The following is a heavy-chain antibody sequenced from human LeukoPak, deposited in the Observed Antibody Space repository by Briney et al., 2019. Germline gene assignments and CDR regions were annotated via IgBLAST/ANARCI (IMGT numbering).Heavy chain of an antibody. Sequence: GGSLRLSCVASGFTFTDYFMSWIRQAPGKGLEWVAVIWYDGSNKYYADSVKGRFTISRDNSKNTLYLQMNSLRAEDTAVYHCATGRSCTTCYLPDYWGQGTLVTVSS. V-gene: IGHV3-33*08. D-gene: IGHD2-2*01. CDR2: IWYDGSNK. CDR1: GFTFTDYF. CDR3: ATGRSCTTCYLPDY. J-gene: IGHJ4*02.